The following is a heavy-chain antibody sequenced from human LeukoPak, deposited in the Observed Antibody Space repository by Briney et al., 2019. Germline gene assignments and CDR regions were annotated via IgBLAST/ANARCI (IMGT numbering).Heavy chain of an antibody. V-gene: IGHV3-53*01. D-gene: IGHD3-22*01. CDR2: IYSAGSS. Sequence: GGSLRLSCEASGFSVSNNYMSWVRQAPGKGLEWVSVIYSAGSSLYAEPVRGRFTISRDYSTNTLSLQMNSLRAEDTAVYYCARDRSYHDSSGYSWKLESWGQGILVTVSS. CDR3: ARDRSYHDSSGYSWKLES. CDR1: GFSVSNNY. J-gene: IGHJ4*02.